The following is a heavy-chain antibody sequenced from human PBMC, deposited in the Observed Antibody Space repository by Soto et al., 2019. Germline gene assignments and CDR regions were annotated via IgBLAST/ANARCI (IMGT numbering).Heavy chain of an antibody. CDR2: IIPFFKGT. CDR1: GGAFSGHA. D-gene: IGHD3-22*01. V-gene: IGHV1-69*13. J-gene: IGHJ6*02. CDR3: ARDVPLNYYDSTYSYYALDV. Sequence: GASVKVSCKAYGGAFSGHAISWLRQAPGQGLEWMGQIIPFFKGTKYAQKFQGRVTITADDSTSTACMDLSSLTSEDTAVYYCARDVPLNYYDSTYSYYALDVWGQGTTVTVSS.